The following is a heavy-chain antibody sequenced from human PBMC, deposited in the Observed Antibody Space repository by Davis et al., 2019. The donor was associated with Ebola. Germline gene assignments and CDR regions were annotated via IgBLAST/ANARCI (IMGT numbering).Heavy chain of an antibody. J-gene: IGHJ3*02. CDR2: TYYYRSKWYI. CDR1: GDSVSGGNGA. CDR3: ARGWLRTGLDI. V-gene: IGHV6-1*01. D-gene: IGHD5-24*01. Sequence: PSETLSLTCAISGDSVSGGNGAWNWIRQSPSRGLEWLGRTYYYRSKWYIDYAESVKSRITINPDTAKNQFSLQMHSVTPEDTAVYYCARGWLRTGLDIWGQGTMVIVSS.